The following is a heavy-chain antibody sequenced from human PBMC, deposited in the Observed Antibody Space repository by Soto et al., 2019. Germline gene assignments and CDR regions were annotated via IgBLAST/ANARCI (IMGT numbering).Heavy chain of an antibody. D-gene: IGHD5-12*01. Sequence: SETLSLTCTVSGGSLGGYYWSWIRKPPGKGVEWMGYVFYTGRANYNASLKSRVSISLDTSNYQFSLKLSSVTAADTAVYFCARVKATLYRHYYFDYWGQGTPVTVSS. CDR2: VFYTGRA. CDR1: GGSLGGYY. V-gene: IGHV4-59*01. J-gene: IGHJ4*02. CDR3: ARVKATLYRHYYFDY.